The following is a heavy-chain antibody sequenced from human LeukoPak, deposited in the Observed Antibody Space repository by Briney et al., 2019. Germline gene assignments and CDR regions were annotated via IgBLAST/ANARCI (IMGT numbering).Heavy chain of an antibody. D-gene: IGHD4-17*01. V-gene: IGHV4-59*01. CDR1: GGSISNYY. J-gene: IGHJ6*02. CDR3: ASYGDYGMDV. Sequence: SETLSLTCTVSGGSISNYYWSWIRQPPGKGLEWIGYIYYSGSTNYNPSLKSRVTISVDTSKNQFSLKLSSVTAADTAVYYCASYGDYGMDVWGQGTTATVSS. CDR2: IYYSGST.